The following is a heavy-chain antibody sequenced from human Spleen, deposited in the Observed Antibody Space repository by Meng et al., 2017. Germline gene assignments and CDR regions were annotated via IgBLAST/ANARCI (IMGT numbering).Heavy chain of an antibody. V-gene: IGHV4-30-4*01. J-gene: IGHJ5*02. CDR2: IYHGGST. CDR3: KTYPSGGGGLGS. D-gene: IGHD3-16*01. Sequence: QVQLQESGPGLVKPSQTLSLTCTVSGDSISSDYFWSWIRQPPGKGLEWIGYIYHGGSTAYNPSLGSRFTISVDTSKNQFPLKLGSVTAADTAVYYCKTYPSGGGGLGSWGQGTLVTVSS. CDR1: GDSISSDYF.